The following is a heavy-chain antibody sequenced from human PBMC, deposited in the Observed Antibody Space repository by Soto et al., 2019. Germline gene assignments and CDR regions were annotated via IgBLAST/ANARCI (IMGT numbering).Heavy chain of an antibody. V-gene: IGHV1-69*01. CDR3: TRVLGYTFEPGKTRCYAMDV. J-gene: IGHJ6*02. D-gene: IGHD5-18*01. Sequence: QVQLVQSGAEVKKPGSSVTVSCKTSGGTFSKDAINWVRQAPGQGLEWMGLLIPVFGSPIYAQKFQGRIRITADESTSTAFMDLSSLRSEETAVYYCTRVLGYTFEPGKTRCYAMDVWGQGTTVSVSS. CDR2: LIPVFGSP. CDR1: GGTFSKDA.